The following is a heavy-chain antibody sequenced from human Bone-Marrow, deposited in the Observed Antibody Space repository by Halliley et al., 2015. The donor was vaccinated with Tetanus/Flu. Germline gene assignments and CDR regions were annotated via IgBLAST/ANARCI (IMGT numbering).Heavy chain of an antibody. CDR2: ISSRGGST. V-gene: IGHV3-23*01. CDR1: GFTFRTYG. D-gene: IGHD4-17*01. J-gene: IGHJ5*02. Sequence: SLRLSCAASGFTFRTYGMSWVRQAPGKGLEWVSGISSRGGSTNYADSVRVRFTISRDNSKNSLYLQMNSLRAEDTALYYCARDSGLDYGDYGFDPWGLGTLVTISS. CDR3: ARDSGLDYGDYGFDP.